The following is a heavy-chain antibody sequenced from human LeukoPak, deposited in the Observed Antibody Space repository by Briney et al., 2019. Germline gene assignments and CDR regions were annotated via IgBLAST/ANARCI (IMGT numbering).Heavy chain of an antibody. D-gene: IGHD1-26*01. V-gene: IGHV1-69*13. Sequence: SVKVSCKASGGTFSTYSISWVRQAPGQGLEWMGGIIPIFNTSNYAQTFQGRVTITADASSSTAYMELSGLRSEDTAVYYCARGLSGSLTTNWFDPWGQGTLVTVSS. J-gene: IGHJ5*02. CDR2: IIPIFNTS. CDR3: ARGLSGSLTTNWFDP. CDR1: GGTFSTYS.